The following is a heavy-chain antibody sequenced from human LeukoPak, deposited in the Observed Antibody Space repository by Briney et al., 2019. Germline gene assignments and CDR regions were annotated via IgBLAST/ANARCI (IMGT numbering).Heavy chain of an antibody. J-gene: IGHJ6*02. D-gene: IGHD3-22*01. CDR3: ARGYYDSSGYYYGWDYYYGMDV. V-gene: IGHV4-39*01. Sequence: SETLSLTCTVSGGSISSSSYYWGWTRQPPGKGLEWIGSIYYSGSTYYNPSLKSRVTISVDTSKNQFSLKLSSVTAADTAVYYCARGYYDSSGYYYGWDYYYGMDVWGQGTTVTVSS. CDR1: GGSISSSSYY. CDR2: IYYSGST.